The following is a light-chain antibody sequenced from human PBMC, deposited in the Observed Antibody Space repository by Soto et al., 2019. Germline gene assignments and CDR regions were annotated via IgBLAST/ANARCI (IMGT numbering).Light chain of an antibody. CDR1: QSVSSSY. CDR3: QQYGSSPFIT. J-gene: IGKJ5*01. CDR2: GAS. V-gene: IGKV3-20*01. Sequence: EIVLTQSPGTLSLSPGERATLSCRASQSVSSSYLAWYQQKPGQAPRLLIYGASSRATSIPDRFSGSGSGTDFTLTISRLEPEDFVVYYCQQYGSSPFITFGQGTRLEIK.